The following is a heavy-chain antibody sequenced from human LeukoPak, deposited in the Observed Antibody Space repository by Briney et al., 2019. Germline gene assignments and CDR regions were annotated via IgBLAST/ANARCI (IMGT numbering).Heavy chain of an antibody. Sequence: PSETLSLTCTVSGGSISSGDYYWSWIRQPPGKGLEWIGYIYYSGSTYYNPSLKSRVTISVDTSKNQFSLKLSSVTAADTAVYYCARADWFGEFPGYYFDYWGQGTLVTVSS. J-gene: IGHJ4*02. CDR1: GGSISSGDYY. CDR2: IYYSGST. D-gene: IGHD3-10*01. CDR3: ARADWFGEFPGYYFDY. V-gene: IGHV4-30-4*01.